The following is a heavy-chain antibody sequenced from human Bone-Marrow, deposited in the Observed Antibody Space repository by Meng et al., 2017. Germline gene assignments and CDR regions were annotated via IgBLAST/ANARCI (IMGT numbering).Heavy chain of an antibody. J-gene: IGHJ4*02. D-gene: IGHD6-19*01. CDR2: SNAGNGNT. CDR3: ARGRYSSGLLDY. CDR1: GYTFTSYA. Sequence: ASVKVSCRASGYTFTSYAMHWVRQAPGQRLEWMGWSNAGNGNTKYSQEFQGRVTITRDTSASTAYMELSSLRSEDMAVYYCARGRYSSGLLDYWGQGTLVTVSS. V-gene: IGHV1-3*02.